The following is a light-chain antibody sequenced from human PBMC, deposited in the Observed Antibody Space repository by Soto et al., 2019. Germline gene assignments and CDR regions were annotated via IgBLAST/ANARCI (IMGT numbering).Light chain of an antibody. V-gene: IGKV1-5*03. J-gene: IGKJ1*01. CDR1: QTISSW. CDR2: NAS. CDR3: RHYNSSSEA. Sequence: EMTKSPSTLSESVGDRATITCWASQTISSWLFWYHKKKGKAPNPIIYNASTLKSGVPSRWIGSRGATELTITIISMQDDDVFAVYCRHYNSSSEAFGHGTKVDI.